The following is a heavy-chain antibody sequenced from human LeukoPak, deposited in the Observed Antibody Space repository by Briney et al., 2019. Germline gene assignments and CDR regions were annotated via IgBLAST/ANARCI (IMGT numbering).Heavy chain of an antibody. V-gene: IGHV4-34*01. Sequence: SETLCFTCAVYGGSFSGYYWSWIRQPPGKGLEWSGEINHSGSTNYNPSLTSRVTLSVDTSKKQFSLKLRYVTAADTAVYYCARDRPMIKGLFDYWGQGTLVTVSS. D-gene: IGHD3-16*01. CDR1: GGSFSGYY. CDR2: INHSGST. CDR3: ARDRPMIKGLFDY. J-gene: IGHJ4*02.